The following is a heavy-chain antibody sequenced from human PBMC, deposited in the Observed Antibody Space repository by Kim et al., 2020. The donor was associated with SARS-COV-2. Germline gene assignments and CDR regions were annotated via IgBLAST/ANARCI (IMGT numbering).Heavy chain of an antibody. CDR3: ARRARGFGDYFDY. Sequence: SETLSLTCTVSGGSISSYYWSWIRQPPGKGLEWIGYIYYSGSTNYNPSLKSRVTISVDTSKNQFSLKLSSVTAADTAVYYCARRARGFGDYFDYWGQGTL. CDR1: GGSISSYY. D-gene: IGHD3-10*01. J-gene: IGHJ4*02. V-gene: IGHV4-59*08. CDR2: IYYSGST.